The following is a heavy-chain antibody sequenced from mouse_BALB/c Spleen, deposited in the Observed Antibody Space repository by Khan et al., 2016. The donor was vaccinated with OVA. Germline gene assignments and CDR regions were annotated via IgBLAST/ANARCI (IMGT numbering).Heavy chain of an antibody. V-gene: IGHV1S137*01. CDR3: ARLTRRLDY. CDR1: GYTFTDYG. Sequence: QVQLKESGPELVRPGVSVKISCKGSGYTFTDYGMHWVRQSPAKSLEWIGVITTYSGDTNYNQKFKGKATMTVDKSSSTAYMELARLTSEDSAIYYCARLTRRLDYWGQGTSGTVSP. CDR2: ITTYSGDT. J-gene: IGHJ4*01.